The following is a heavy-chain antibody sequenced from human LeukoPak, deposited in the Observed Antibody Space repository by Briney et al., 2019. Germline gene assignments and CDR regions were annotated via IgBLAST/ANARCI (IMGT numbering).Heavy chain of an antibody. CDR1: GDSVSTNSAA. Sequence: SQTLSLTCAISGDSVSTNSAAWNWIRQSPSRGLEWLGRTYYASKWYQDYAVSVKSRITINPDTSKNRFSLQLNSVTPEDTAVYYCARAIAVAASYTYYFDYWGQGTLVTFSS. CDR2: TYYASKWYQ. D-gene: IGHD6-19*01. V-gene: IGHV6-1*01. CDR3: ARAIAVAASYTYYFDY. J-gene: IGHJ4*02.